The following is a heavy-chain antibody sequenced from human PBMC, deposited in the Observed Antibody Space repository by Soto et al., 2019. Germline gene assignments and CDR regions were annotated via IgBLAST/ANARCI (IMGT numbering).Heavy chain of an antibody. V-gene: IGHV3-23*01. D-gene: IGHD3-3*01. CDR2: INAGGGNT. J-gene: IGHJ4*02. CDR3: AKHTYSDFWPGHYYYLDF. Sequence: SGGSLRLSCVTSRFTFNTFAVSWVRQAPGEGLEWVSAINAGGGNTHYADSVKGRFTISRDNSKNTLYLQMDSLRAEDTAVYYCAKHTYSDFWPGHYYYLDFWGQGTLVTVSS. CDR1: RFTFNTFA.